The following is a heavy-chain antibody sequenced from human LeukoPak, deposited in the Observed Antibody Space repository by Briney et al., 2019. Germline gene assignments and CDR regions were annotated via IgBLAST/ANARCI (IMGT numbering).Heavy chain of an antibody. J-gene: IGHJ5*02. CDR2: MKPNSGET. D-gene: IGHD4-23*01. CDR1: GYTFTNYD. Sequence: ASVKVSCKASGYTFTNYDLNWVRQATGQGLEWLRWMKPNSGETGYAQKFQGRVTLTRDTSISTAYMELSGLKSEDTAVYYCARDYGGDSGWFDPWGQGTLVTVSS. V-gene: IGHV1-8*01. CDR3: ARDYGGDSGWFDP.